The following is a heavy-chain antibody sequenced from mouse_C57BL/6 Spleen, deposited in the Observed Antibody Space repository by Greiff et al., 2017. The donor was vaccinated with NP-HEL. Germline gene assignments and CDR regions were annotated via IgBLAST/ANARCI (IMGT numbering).Heavy chain of an antibody. J-gene: IGHJ3*01. CDR1: GFNIKDDY. V-gene: IGHV14-4*01. D-gene: IGHD2-5*01. CDR3: TTGGSNYEAY. Sequence: VQLQQSGAELVRPGASVKLSCTASGFNIKDDYMHWVKQRPEQGLEWIGWIDPENGDTEYASKFQGKATITADTSSNTAYLQLSSLTSEDTAVYYCTTGGSNYEAYWGQGTLVTVSA. CDR2: IDPENGDT.